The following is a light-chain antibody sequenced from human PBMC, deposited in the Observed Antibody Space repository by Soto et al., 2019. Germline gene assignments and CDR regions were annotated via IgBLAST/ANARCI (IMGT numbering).Light chain of an antibody. CDR1: SSDVGGYNY. J-gene: IGLJ1*01. Sequence: QSVLTQPPSASGSPGQSVTISCTGTSSDVGGYNYVSWYQQHPGKVPKLIIYEVSQRPSGVPDRFSGSKSGNTASLTVSGLRAEDEADNYCASYADSSIAFDVFGTGTKVTVL. CDR3: ASYADSSIAFDV. CDR2: EVS. V-gene: IGLV2-8*01.